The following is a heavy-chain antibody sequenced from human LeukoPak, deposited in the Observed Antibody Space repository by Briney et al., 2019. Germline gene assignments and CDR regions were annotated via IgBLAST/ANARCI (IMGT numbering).Heavy chain of an antibody. CDR2: IYPSGSS. Sequence: SETLSLTCTVSGGSISTYYWGWIRQPAGKGLEWIGRIYPSGSSNYNPSLKSRVTMSVDTSKNQFSLKLNSVTAADTAVYFCARGRYCTSTSCSGGDAFDIWGQGTMVTVSS. J-gene: IGHJ3*02. CDR3: ARGRYCTSTSCSGGDAFDI. D-gene: IGHD2-2*01. V-gene: IGHV4-4*07. CDR1: GGSISTYY.